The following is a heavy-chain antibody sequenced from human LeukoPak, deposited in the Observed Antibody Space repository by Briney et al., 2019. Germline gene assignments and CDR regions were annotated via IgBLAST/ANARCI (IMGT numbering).Heavy chain of an antibody. V-gene: IGHV3-49*03. J-gene: IGHJ4*02. Sequence: PGGSLRLSCTGSGFTFGNYAMSWFRQAPGKGLEWVSFIRNKVYAETTEHAASVKGRFTISRDDSKSIAYLQMNSLKTEDTAVYYCQKYSSSSFDFWGQGTLVTVSS. CDR1: GFTFGNYA. CDR3: QKYSSSSFDF. D-gene: IGHD6-6*01. CDR2: IRNKVYAETT.